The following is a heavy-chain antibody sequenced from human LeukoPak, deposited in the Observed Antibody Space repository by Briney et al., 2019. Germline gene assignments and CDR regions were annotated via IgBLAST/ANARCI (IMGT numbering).Heavy chain of an antibody. CDR3: LYGDYDFDY. V-gene: IGHV3-30*03. CDR1: GFTFSSYG. CDR2: ISYDGSNK. J-gene: IGHJ4*02. Sequence: PGGSLRLSCAASGFTFSSYGMHWVRQAPGKGLEWVAVISYDGSNKYYADSVKGRFTISRDNSKNTLYLQMNSLRAEDTAVYYCLYGDYDFDYWGQGTLVTVSS. D-gene: IGHD4-17*01.